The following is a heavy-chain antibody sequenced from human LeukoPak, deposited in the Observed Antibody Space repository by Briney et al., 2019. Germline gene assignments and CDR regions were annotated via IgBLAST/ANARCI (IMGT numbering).Heavy chain of an antibody. V-gene: IGHV4-34*01. CDR3: ARISQYSSSWPVNYYYYYYMDV. J-gene: IGHJ6*03. Sequence: SETLSLTCAVYGGSFSGYYWSWIRQPPGKGLEWIGEINHSGSTNYNPSLKSRVTISVDTSKNQFSLKLSSVTAADTAVYYCARISQYSSSWPVNYYYYYYMDVWGKGTTVTVSS. CDR1: GGSFSGYY. CDR2: INHSGST. D-gene: IGHD6-13*01.